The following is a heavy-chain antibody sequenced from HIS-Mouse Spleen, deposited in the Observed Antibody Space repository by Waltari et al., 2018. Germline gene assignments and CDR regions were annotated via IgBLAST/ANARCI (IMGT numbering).Heavy chain of an antibody. J-gene: IGHJ2*01. CDR3: AREIPYSSSWYDWYFDL. CDR1: GGSISSSSSS. Sequence: QLQLQESGPGLVKPSETLSLTCTVSGGSISSSSSSWGWLRQPPGKGLGWIGVFYYRGSTYYNPSLKSRVTISVDTSKNQFSLKLSSVTAADTAVYYCAREIPYSSSWYDWYFDLWGRGTLVTVSS. V-gene: IGHV4-39*07. CDR2: FYYRGST. D-gene: IGHD6-13*01.